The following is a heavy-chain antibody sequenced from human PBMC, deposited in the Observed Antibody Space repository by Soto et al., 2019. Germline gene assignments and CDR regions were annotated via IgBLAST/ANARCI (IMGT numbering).Heavy chain of an antibody. CDR3: ARDTRNGVVIMDS. CDR2: ISTYNGDT. Sequence: QVQLVQSGPEVKKTGASVKVSCEASGYIFTYYGLSWVRQAPGQGLEWMGWISTYNGDTRIAQQFQGRVTMTTDSSTNTAYMELKSPRSNDTALYFCARDTRNGVVIMDSWGQGTLVAVSS. J-gene: IGHJ5*02. V-gene: IGHV1-18*01. CDR1: GYIFTYYG. D-gene: IGHD3-3*01.